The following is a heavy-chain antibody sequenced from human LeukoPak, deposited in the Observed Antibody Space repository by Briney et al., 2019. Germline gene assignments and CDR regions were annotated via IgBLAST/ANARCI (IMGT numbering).Heavy chain of an antibody. CDR2: ISWNSGKI. J-gene: IGHJ4*02. Sequence: GGSLRLSCAASGFTFDDCAMHWVRQVPGKGLEGVSGISWNSGKIGYADSVKGRFTISRDNAKNSLYLQMNSLRTEDMALYYCVRDISATVTSEFSYWGQGTLVTVSS. V-gene: IGHV3-9*03. CDR3: VRDISATVTSEFSY. CDR1: GFTFDDCA. D-gene: IGHD4-17*01.